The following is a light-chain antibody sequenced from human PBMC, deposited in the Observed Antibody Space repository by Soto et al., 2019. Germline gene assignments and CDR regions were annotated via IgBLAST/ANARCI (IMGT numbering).Light chain of an antibody. CDR3: QQSDSTPYT. V-gene: IGKV1-39*01. Sequence: DIQMTQSPSSLSASVGDRVPITCRASQTLSTYLNWYQQKPGKAPRLLIYDASSLLSGVPSRFSGSGSGTDFTLTIASLQPEDFSTYYCQQSDSTPYTCGQGTKVEI. CDR1: QTLSTY. J-gene: IGKJ2*01. CDR2: DAS.